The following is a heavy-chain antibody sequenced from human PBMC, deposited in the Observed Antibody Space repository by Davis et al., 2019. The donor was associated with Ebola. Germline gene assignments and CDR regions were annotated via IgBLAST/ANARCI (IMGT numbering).Heavy chain of an antibody. J-gene: IGHJ4*02. CDR2: ISWNSGSI. Sequence: PGGSLRLSCAASGFSFDDYAMHWVRQAPGKGLEWVSGISWNSGSIGYAVSVKGRFTISRDNAKKSLYLQMNSLRAEDTALYYCATGPPGGTTDYWGQGTLVTVSS. CDR1: GFSFDDYA. V-gene: IGHV3-9*01. D-gene: IGHD1-26*01. CDR3: ATGPPGGTTDY.